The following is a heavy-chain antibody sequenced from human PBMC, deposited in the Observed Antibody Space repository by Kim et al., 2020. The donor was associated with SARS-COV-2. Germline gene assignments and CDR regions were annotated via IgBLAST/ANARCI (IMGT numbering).Heavy chain of an antibody. V-gene: IGHV1-24*01. D-gene: IGHD6-13*01. J-gene: IGHJ4*02. CDR3: ATVNYSSSWFFDY. Sequence: YAQKFQGRVTMTEDTSTDTAYMELSSLRSEDTAVYYCATVNYSSSWFFDYWGQGTLVTVSS.